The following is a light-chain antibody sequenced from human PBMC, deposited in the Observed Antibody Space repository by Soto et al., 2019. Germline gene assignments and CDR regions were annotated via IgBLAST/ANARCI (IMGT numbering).Light chain of an antibody. CDR2: HAS. CDR1: QSVSNK. V-gene: IGKV3-15*01. CDR3: QQYYNWWT. Sequence: EVVMTQSPATLSVSPGERATLSCRASQSVSNKLDWFQQKPGQAPRLLIYHASTRATGIPARFSGSGSETEFTLIISSLQSEDFAVYYCQQYYNWWTFGQGTKVEIK. J-gene: IGKJ1*01.